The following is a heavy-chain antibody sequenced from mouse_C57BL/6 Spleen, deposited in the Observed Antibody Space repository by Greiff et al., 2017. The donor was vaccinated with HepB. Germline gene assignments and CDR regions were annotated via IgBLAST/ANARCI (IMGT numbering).Heavy chain of an antibody. CDR3: ARWDITTTAMDY. V-gene: IGHV1-82*01. CDR2: IYPGDGDT. CDR1: GYAFSSSW. Sequence: QVQLQQSGPELVKPGASVKISCKASGYAFSSSWMNWVKQRPGKGLEWIGRIYPGDGDTNYNGKFKGKATLTADKSSSTAYMQLSSLTSEDSAVYFCARWDITTTAMDYWGQGTSVTVSS. J-gene: IGHJ4*01. D-gene: IGHD1-2*01.